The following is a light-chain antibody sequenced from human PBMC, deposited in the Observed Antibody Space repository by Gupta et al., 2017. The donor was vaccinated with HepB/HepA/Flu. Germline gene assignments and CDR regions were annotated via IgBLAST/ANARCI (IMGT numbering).Light chain of an antibody. CDR2: GAS. CDR3: QQDDSWPIT. V-gene: IGKV3-15*01. CDR1: QSVRDN. Sequence: ETVMTQSPGILSVSPGERVILSCRASQSVRDNLAWYQQKPGQAPRLLISGASWRATGIPARFSGSGSGTEFTLTISSLQSEDFALYYCQQDDSWPITFGGGTNVEIK. J-gene: IGKJ4*01.